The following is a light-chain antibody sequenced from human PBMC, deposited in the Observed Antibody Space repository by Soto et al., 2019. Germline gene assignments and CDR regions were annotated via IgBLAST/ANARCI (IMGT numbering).Light chain of an antibody. CDR1: QGIRNI. CDR3: QQSASWPCT. V-gene: IGKV3-15*01. CDR2: GAS. J-gene: IGKJ1*01. Sequence: EIVMTQSPATLSVSPGERATLSCRASQGIRNILAWYQQKPGQAPRLLISGASTRATGIPARFSGSGSGTDFTLTISSLQSEDFAVYYCQQSASWPCTFGRGTKVEIK.